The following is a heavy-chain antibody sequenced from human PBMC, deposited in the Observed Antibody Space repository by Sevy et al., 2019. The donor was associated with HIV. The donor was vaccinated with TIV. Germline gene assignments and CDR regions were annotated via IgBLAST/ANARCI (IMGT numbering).Heavy chain of an antibody. J-gene: IGHJ3*02. CDR3: ASDEYGYDSTGYYYGFAFDI. CDR1: GFTFSSYS. Sequence: GGSLRLSCAASGFTFSSYSMNWVRQAPGKGLEWVSSISSSSSYIYYADSVKGRFTTSRDNAKNSLYLQMNSLRAEDTAVCYSASDEYGYDSTGYYYGFAFDIWGQGTAVTVSS. D-gene: IGHD3-22*01. CDR2: ISSSSSYI. V-gene: IGHV3-21*01.